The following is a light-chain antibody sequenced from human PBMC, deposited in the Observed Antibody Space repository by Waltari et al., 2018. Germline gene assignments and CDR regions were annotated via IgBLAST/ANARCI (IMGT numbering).Light chain of an antibody. CDR2: EVS. CDR3: SSYTSSSTWV. CDR1: SSDLGVYNY. Sequence: QSALTQPASVSGSPGQSISISCTGTSSDLGVYNYVSWYQQHPGKATKLMIYEVSNRPSWVSNRFSCSKSDNTASLTISGLQAEDEADYYCSSYTSSSTWVFGGGTKLTVL. J-gene: IGLJ3*02. V-gene: IGLV2-14*01.